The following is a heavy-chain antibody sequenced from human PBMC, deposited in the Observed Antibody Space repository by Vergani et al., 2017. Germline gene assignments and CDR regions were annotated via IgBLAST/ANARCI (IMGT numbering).Heavy chain of an antibody. CDR2: ISWNSGAV. CDR1: GITFWKFG. D-gene: IGHD2-21*01. J-gene: IGHJ4*02. V-gene: IGHV3-9*01. CDR3: AKGPPRVVIAIPFDY. Sequence: EVDLVESGGGLAQPGGSLRLSCEASGITFWKFGMHWVRQGPGKGLEWVSGISWNSGAVDYADSVRGRFTISRDNAKNSLFLEMNSLRFEDTAVYYCAKGPPRVVIAIPFDYWGQGTLVTVSS.